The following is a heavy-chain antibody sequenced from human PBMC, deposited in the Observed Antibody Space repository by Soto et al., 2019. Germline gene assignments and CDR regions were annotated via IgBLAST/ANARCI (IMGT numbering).Heavy chain of an antibody. CDR1: GFTFSSYA. J-gene: IGHJ4*02. CDR2: ISDDGSDK. V-gene: IGHV3-30*18. D-gene: IGHD2-8*01. Sequence: QVQLVDSGGGVVQPGRSLRLSCAASGFTFSSYAMHWVRQAPGKGLEWVALISDDGSDKSFADSVKGRFTSARDNSKNKGYLQTNRLRAEDTAVYYCAKERRGGVRGGDSFDYWGQGTLVTVSS. CDR3: AKERRGGVRGGDSFDY.